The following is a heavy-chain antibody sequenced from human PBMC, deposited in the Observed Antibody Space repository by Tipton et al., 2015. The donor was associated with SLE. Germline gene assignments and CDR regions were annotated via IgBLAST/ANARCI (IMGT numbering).Heavy chain of an antibody. V-gene: IGHV3-23*01. CDR2: ISGSGGST. CDR3: AGGSGWPFDY. CDR1: GFTFSSYG. J-gene: IGHJ4*02. Sequence: GSLRLSCAASGFTFSSYGMSWVRQAPGKGLEWVSVISGSGGSTYYADSVRGRFTISRDNSTNTVYVHMNSLRAEDTAIYYCAGGSGWPFDYWGQGTLVTVSS. D-gene: IGHD6-19*01.